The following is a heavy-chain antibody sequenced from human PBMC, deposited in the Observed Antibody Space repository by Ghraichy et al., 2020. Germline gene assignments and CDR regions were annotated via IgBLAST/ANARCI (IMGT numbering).Heavy chain of an antibody. V-gene: IGHV3-23*01. CDR1: GFTFSSYA. CDR3: AKCSTSCLYGMDV. J-gene: IGHJ6*02. CDR2: IRGSGDST. D-gene: IGHD2-2*01. Sequence: GESLNISCEASGFTFSSYAMSWVRQVPGKGLEWASTIRGSGDSTDYADSVKGRFTISRDHSKNTLYLQMNSLRAEDTAVYYCAKCSTSCLYGMDVWGQGTTVTVS.